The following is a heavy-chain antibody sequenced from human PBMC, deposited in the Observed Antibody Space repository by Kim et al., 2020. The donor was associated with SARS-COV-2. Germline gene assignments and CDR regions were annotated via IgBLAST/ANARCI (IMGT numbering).Heavy chain of an antibody. J-gene: IGHJ1*01. CDR1: GFTFSSYG. D-gene: IGHD6-19*01. Sequence: GGSLRLSCAASGFTFSSYGMHWVRQAPGKGLEWVAVISFDGNNIYYADSVKGRFTISRDNSKNTLYLQMNSLRAEDTAVYYCAKGRIAVAATAMTYWGQG. V-gene: IGHV3-30*18. CDR3: AKGRIAVAATAMTY. CDR2: ISFDGNNI.